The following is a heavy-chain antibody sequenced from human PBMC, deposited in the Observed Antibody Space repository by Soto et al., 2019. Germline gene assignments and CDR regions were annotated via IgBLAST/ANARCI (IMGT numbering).Heavy chain of an antibody. D-gene: IGHD3-10*01. CDR3: ARERCGSGRFYYYYYGMDV. CDR1: GYTFSSYA. J-gene: IGHJ6*02. Sequence: PGGSLRLSCAASGYTFSSYAMHWVRQAPGKGLEWVAVISYDGSNKYYADSVKGRFTISRDNSKNTLYLQMNSLRAEDTAVYYCARERCGSGRFYYYYYGMDVWGQGTTVTVSS. V-gene: IGHV3-30-3*01. CDR2: ISYDGSNK.